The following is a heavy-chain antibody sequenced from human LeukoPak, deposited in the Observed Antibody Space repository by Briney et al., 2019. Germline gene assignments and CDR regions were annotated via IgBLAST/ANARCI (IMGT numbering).Heavy chain of an antibody. CDR1: GGTFSSYA. Sequence: SVKVSCKASGGTFSSYAISWVRQAPGQGPEWMGRIIPILGIANYAQKFQGRVTITADKSTSTAYMELSSLRSEDTAVYYCARDPKIAVAGTGVDYWGQGTLVTVSS. V-gene: IGHV1-69*04. CDR3: ARDPKIAVAGTGVDY. D-gene: IGHD6-19*01. J-gene: IGHJ4*02. CDR2: IIPILGIA.